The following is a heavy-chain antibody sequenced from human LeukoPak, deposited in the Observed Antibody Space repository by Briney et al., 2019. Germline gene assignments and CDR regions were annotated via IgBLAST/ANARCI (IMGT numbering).Heavy chain of an antibody. J-gene: IGHJ4*02. V-gene: IGHV3-21*01. Sequence: GGSLRLSCEASGFTFSSYSMNWVRQAPGKGLEWVSSISSSSSYIYYADSVKGRFTISRDNAKNSLYLQMNSMSDEDTAVYYCARSNYGSGSYVDYWGQGTLVTVSS. CDR3: ARSNYGSGSYVDY. D-gene: IGHD3-10*01. CDR1: GFTFSSYS. CDR2: ISSSSSYI.